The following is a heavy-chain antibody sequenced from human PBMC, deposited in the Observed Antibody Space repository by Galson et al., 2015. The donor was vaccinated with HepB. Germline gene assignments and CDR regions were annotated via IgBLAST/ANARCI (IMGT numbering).Heavy chain of an antibody. D-gene: IGHD3-10*01. V-gene: IGHV3-30*04. Sequence: SLRLSCAASGFTFSSYAMHWVRQAPGKGLEWVAVISYDGSNKYYADSVKGRFTISRDNAKNSLYLQMNSLRAEDTAVYYCARDYGSGPFDYWGQGTLVTVSS. CDR1: GFTFSSYA. J-gene: IGHJ4*02. CDR3: ARDYGSGPFDY. CDR2: ISYDGSNK.